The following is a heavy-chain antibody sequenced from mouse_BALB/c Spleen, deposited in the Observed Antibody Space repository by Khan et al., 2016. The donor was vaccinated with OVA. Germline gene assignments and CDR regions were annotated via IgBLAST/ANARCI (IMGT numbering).Heavy chain of an antibody. CDR3: ARWFAY. J-gene: IGHJ3*01. CDR2: INYSGGT. CDR1: GYSITSDYA. Sequence: EVQLQESGPGLVKPSQSLSLTFTVTGYSITSDYARNWIRQFPGNKLEWMGYINYSGGTCNFPSLYSLIFITRDTSKNQFFLQLNSVTTEDSATYYCARWFAYWGQGTLVTVS. V-gene: IGHV3-2*02.